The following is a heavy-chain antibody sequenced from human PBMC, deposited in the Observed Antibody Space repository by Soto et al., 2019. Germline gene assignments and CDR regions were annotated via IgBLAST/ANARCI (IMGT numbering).Heavy chain of an antibody. CDR3: AKDASSVITSLDS. CDR2: VSGSAVST. V-gene: IGHV3-23*01. J-gene: IGHJ2*01. D-gene: IGHD3-16*01. CDR1: GVTFSSYA. Sequence: EVQLLESGGGLVQPGGSLRLSCAASGVTFSSYAMSWVRQAPGKGLELVSVVSGSAVSTDYADSVKGLCTISRDNSKYTLYLQMHSLRAEATSVYDCAKDASSVITSLDSWGRGTVVTVAS.